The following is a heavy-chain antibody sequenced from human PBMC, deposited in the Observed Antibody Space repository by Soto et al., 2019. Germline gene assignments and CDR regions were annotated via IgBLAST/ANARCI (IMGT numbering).Heavy chain of an antibody. Sequence: KPSETLSLTCTVSGGSISSSSYYWGWIRQPPGKGLEWIGSIYYSGSTYYNPSLKSRVTISVDTSKNQFSLKLSSVTAADTAVYYCARLVHSSSSSFDYWGQGTLVTVSS. V-gene: IGHV4-39*01. CDR1: GGSISSSSYY. CDR2: IYYSGST. CDR3: ARLVHSSSSSFDY. J-gene: IGHJ4*02. D-gene: IGHD6-6*01.